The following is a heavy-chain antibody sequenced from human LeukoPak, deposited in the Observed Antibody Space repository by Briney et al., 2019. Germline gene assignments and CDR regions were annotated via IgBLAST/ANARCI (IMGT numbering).Heavy chain of an antibody. CDR3: ARDQRGGATGFDY. D-gene: IGHD6-13*01. J-gene: IGHJ4*02. CDR1: GYTFTTYA. V-gene: IGHV7-4-1*02. Sequence: ASVKVSCKASGYTFTTYAMNWVRQAPGQGLEWMGWINTNTGNPTSAQGFTGRFVFSLDTSVSTAYLQISSPKAEDTAVYYCARDQRGGATGFDYWGQGTLVTVSS. CDR2: INTNTGNP.